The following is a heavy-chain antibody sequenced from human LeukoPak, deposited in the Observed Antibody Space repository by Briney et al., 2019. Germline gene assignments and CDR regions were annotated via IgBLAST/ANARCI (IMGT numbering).Heavy chain of an antibody. J-gene: IGHJ5*02. CDR2: IHTSGTT. CDR3: ASGSSGYDP. CDR1: GGSISNYY. D-gene: IGHD5-12*01. V-gene: IGHV4-4*07. Sequence: SETLSLTCTVSGGSISNYYWSWLRQPAGKGLEWIGRIHTSGTTIYNPSLKRRVTMSVDTSKNQFSLKLSSVTAADTAVYYCASGSSGYDPWGQGTLVTVSS.